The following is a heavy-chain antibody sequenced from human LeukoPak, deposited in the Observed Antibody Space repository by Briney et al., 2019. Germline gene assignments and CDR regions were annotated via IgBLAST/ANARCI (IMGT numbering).Heavy chain of an antibody. CDR2: IDDVGSGT. Sequence: GGSLRLSCAASGFTVSSNYMSWVRQAPGKGLEWVARIDDVGSGTSYADSVKGRFTISRDVAKNTVYLQMNSLRAEDTAVYYCARPISTSLYSSSSNYWGQGTLVTVSS. D-gene: IGHD6-6*01. V-gene: IGHV3-74*01. CDR3: ARPISTSLYSSSSNY. CDR1: GFTVSSNY. J-gene: IGHJ4*02.